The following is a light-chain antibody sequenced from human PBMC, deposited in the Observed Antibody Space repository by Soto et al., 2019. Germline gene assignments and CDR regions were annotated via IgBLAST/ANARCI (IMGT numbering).Light chain of an antibody. Sequence: QSALTQPASVSGSPGQSITISCAGTSSDVGGYNYVSWYQQHAGKAPKLMIYEVRNRPSGVSNRFSGSKSGNTASLTISGLQPGDEADYYCSSYTTSSSYVFGTGTKVTVL. J-gene: IGLJ1*01. CDR3: SSYTTSSSYV. CDR1: SSDVGGYNY. CDR2: EVR. V-gene: IGLV2-14*01.